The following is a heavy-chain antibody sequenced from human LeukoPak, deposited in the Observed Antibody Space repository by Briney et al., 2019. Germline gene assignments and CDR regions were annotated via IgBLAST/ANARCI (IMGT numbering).Heavy chain of an antibody. V-gene: IGHV3-49*03. CDR1: GFTFGDYS. CDR3: TRDRIQSDY. Sequence: GVSLRLSCTASGFTFGDYSMTWFRQAPGKGLEWVSFIRGKASGGTAEYAASVRGRFTVSRDDSRSVAYLQMNSLKTEDTAIYYCTRDRIQSDYWGQGTLVTVSS. D-gene: IGHD4-11*01. J-gene: IGHJ4*02. CDR2: IRGKASGGTA.